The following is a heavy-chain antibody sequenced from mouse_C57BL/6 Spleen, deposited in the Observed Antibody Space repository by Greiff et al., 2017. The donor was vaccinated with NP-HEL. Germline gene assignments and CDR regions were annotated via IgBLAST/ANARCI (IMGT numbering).Heavy chain of an antibody. V-gene: IGHV1-15*01. CDR1: GYTFTDYE. CDR2: IDPETGGT. CDR3: TDYYGSSSYAMDY. Sequence: VQLQQSGAELVRPGASVTLSCKVSGYTFTDYEMHWVKQTPVHGLEWIGAIDPETGGTAYNQTFKGKAILTADKSSSTAYMELRSLTSEDSAVYYCTDYYGSSSYAMDYWGQGTSVTVSS. D-gene: IGHD1-1*01. J-gene: IGHJ4*01.